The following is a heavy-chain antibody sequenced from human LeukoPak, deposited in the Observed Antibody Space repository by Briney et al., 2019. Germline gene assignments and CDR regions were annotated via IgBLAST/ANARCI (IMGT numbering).Heavy chain of an antibody. D-gene: IGHD3-10*01. V-gene: IGHV1-24*01. CDR3: ATVQRPIYGSGSYNFVY. CDR1: GYTLTELS. CDR2: FDPEDGET. Sequence: ASVKVSCKVSGYTLTELSMHWVRQAPGKGLEWMGGFDPEDGETIYAQKLQGRVTMTEDTSTDTAYMELSSLRSEDTAVYYCATVQRPIYGSGSYNFVYWGQGTLVTVSS. J-gene: IGHJ4*02.